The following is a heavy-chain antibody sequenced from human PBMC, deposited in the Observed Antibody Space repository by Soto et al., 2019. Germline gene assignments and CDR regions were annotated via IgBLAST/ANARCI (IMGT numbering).Heavy chain of an antibody. V-gene: IGHV3-15*01. CDR3: GTDIGIYGLDI. CDR2: IKSKTDGGTA. CDR1: RFSFTNAW. D-gene: IGHD1-26*01. J-gene: IGHJ6*02. Sequence: EVQLVESGGGFVPPGGSLRLSCVASRFSFTNAWMSWVRQAPGKGPEWVGRIKSKTDGGTADYAAPVKGRFTISRDDSQNTLYLHMDSLKTEDTALYHCGTDIGIYGLDIWGQGTTVTVSS.